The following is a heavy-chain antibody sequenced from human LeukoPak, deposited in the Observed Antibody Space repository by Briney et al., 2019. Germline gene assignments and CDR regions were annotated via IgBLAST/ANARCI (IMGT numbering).Heavy chain of an antibody. V-gene: IGHV3-7*03. CDR1: GFTFGSYW. CDR3: ASAGGDSRSPLPFYY. D-gene: IGHD6-6*01. J-gene: IGHJ4*02. CDR2: IKQDGSEK. Sequence: GGSLRLSCAASGFTFGSYWMSWVRQAPGKGLEWMANIKQDGSEKYYVDSVKGRFTISRDNAENSLSLQMNSLRAEDTAVYYCASAGGDSRSPLPFYYWGQGTLVTVSS.